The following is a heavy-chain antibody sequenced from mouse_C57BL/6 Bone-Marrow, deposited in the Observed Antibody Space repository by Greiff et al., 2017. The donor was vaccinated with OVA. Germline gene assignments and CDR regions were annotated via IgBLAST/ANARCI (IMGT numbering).Heavy chain of an antibody. Sequence: EVMLVESGGGLVQPKGSLKLSCAASGFSFNTYAMNWVRQAPGKGLEWVARIRSKSNNYATYYADSVKDRFTISRDDSESMLYLQMNNLKTEDTAMYYCVRRGDYDGVFDYWGQGTTLTVSS. CDR3: VRRGDYDGVFDY. J-gene: IGHJ2*01. CDR1: GFSFNTYA. V-gene: IGHV10-1*01. CDR2: IRSKSNNYAT. D-gene: IGHD2-4*01.